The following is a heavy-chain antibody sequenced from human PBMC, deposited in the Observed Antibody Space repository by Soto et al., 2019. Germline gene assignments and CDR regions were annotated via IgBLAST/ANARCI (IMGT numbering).Heavy chain of an antibody. Sequence: QVQLQESGPGLVKPSETLSLTCVVSGGSISRYRWSWIRQPPGKGLECIGYIFYNGTTSYNSSLKSRVTISVDLSKNHPSLTLASVTAADTAVYYCARSFFTWGQGPLVVVSS. CDR3: ARSFFT. J-gene: IGHJ5*02. CDR2: IFYNGTT. V-gene: IGHV4-59*01. CDR1: GGSISRYR.